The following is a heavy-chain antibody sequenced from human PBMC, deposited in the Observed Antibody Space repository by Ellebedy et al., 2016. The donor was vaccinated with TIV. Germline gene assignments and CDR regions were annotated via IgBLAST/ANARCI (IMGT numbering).Heavy chain of an antibody. D-gene: IGHD2/OR15-2a*01. CDR2: LKQDESEK. CDR1: GFTFSSYW. CDR3: AREIGNGMDV. Sequence: GESLKISXAASGFTFSSYWMTWVRQAPGKGLEWVANLKQDESEKYYVDSVKGRFTISRDNAKNSLYLQMNSLRAEDTAVYYCAREIGNGMDVWGQGTTVTVSS. J-gene: IGHJ6*02. V-gene: IGHV3-7*03.